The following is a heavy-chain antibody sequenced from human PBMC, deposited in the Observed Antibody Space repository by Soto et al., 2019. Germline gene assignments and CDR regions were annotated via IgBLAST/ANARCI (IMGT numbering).Heavy chain of an antibody. CDR2: IYYSGST. V-gene: IGHV4-31*03. Sequence: SETLSLTCTVSGGSISSGGYYWGWIRQHPGKGLEWIGYIYYSGSTYYNPSLKSRVTISVDTSKNQFSLKLSSVTAADTAVYYCAREGAAGERYYYGMDVWGQGTTVTVSS. J-gene: IGHJ6*02. CDR1: GGSISSGGYY. CDR3: AREGAAGERYYYGMDV. D-gene: IGHD6-13*01.